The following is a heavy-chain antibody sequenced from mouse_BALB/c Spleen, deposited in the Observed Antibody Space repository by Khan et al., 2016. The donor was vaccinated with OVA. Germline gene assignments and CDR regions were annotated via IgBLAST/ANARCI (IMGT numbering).Heavy chain of an antibody. D-gene: IGHD2-1*01. CDR3: ARDGNYMDY. J-gene: IGHJ4*01. V-gene: IGHV3-2*02. CDR1: GYSITSDYA. Sequence: EVQLQESGPGLVKPSQSLSLTCTVTGYSITSDYAWNWIRQFPGNKLEWMGYISYSGSTSYNPSLKSRISITRDTSKNQFFLQLNSVTTEDTATYYCARDGNYMDYWGQGTSVTVSS. CDR2: ISYSGST.